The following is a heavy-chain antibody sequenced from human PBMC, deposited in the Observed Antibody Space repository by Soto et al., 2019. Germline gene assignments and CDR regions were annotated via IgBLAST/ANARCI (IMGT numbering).Heavy chain of an antibody. CDR1: GFTFTSSA. CDR3: AAVLDFWSGYPFDY. V-gene: IGHV1-58*01. Sequence: SVKVSCKASGFTFTSSAVQWVRQARGQRLEWIGWIVVGSGNTNYAQKFQERVTITRDMSTSTAYMELSSLRSEDTAVYYCAAVLDFWSGYPFDYRGQGTLVTVSS. J-gene: IGHJ4*02. D-gene: IGHD3-3*01. CDR2: IVVGSGNT.